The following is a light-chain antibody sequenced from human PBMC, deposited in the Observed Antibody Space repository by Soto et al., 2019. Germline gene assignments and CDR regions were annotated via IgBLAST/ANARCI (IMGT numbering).Light chain of an antibody. CDR1: SSNIGSNY. CDR3: QSYDSSLSGPVV. CDR2: GNN. J-gene: IGLJ2*01. Sequence: QSVLTQPPSASGTPGQRVTISCSGSSSNIGSNYVYWYQQLPGTAPKLLISGNNNRPSGVPDRFSASKSGTSASLAITGLQAEDEADYYCQSYDSSLSGPVVFGGGTKLTVL. V-gene: IGLV1-47*01.